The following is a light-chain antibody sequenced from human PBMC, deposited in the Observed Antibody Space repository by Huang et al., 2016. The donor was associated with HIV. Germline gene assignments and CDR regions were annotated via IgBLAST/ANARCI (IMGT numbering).Light chain of an antibody. CDR2: DAY. CDR3: QQRSDWWT. CDR1: QSVSTN. V-gene: IGKV3-11*01. J-gene: IGKJ1*01. Sequence: EIVLTQSPDTLSLSQGERATLACRASQSVSTNLAWYQQNPGQDPRLLIYDAYKRATGIPARFSGGGSGTDFALTISSLEPEDFAVYYCQQRSDWWTFGPGTKVEIK.